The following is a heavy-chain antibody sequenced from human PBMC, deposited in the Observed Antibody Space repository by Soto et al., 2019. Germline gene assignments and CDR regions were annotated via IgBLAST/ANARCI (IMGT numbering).Heavy chain of an antibody. J-gene: IGHJ4*02. Sequence: GGSLRLSCAASGFTFSNAWMNWVRQAPGKGLEWVGRIKSKTDGGTTDYAAPVKGRFTISRDDSKNTLYLQMNSLKTEDTAVYYCTTDITMIVVVIPYWGQGTLVTVSS. CDR3: TTDITMIVVVIPY. CDR2: IKSKTDGGTT. CDR1: GFTFSNAW. D-gene: IGHD3-22*01. V-gene: IGHV3-15*07.